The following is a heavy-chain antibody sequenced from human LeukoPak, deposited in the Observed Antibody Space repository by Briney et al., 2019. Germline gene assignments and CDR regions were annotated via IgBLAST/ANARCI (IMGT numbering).Heavy chain of an antibody. CDR2: ISGSGGST. D-gene: IGHD3-10*01. Sequence: GSLRLSCAASGFTFSSYAMSWVRQAPGKGLEWVSAISGSGGSTYYADSVKGRFTISRDNSKNTLYLQMNSLRAEDTGVYYCAKDGSSQGFGQWGQGTLVTVSS. CDR3: AKDGSSQGFGQ. J-gene: IGHJ4*02. V-gene: IGHV3-23*01. CDR1: GFTFSSYA.